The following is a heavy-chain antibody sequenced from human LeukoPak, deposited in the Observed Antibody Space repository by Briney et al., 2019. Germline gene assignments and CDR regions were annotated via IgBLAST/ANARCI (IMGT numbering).Heavy chain of an antibody. D-gene: IGHD3-10*01. Sequence: GGSLRLSCAASGFTFSSYAMSWVRQAPGKGLEWVSAISGSGGSTYYADSVKGRFTISRDNSKNTLYLQMNSLRAEDTAVYYCATTRPGRFGELSFDYWGQGTLVTVSS. V-gene: IGHV3-23*01. CDR1: GFTFSSYA. CDR3: ATTRPGRFGELSFDY. CDR2: ISGSGGST. J-gene: IGHJ4*02.